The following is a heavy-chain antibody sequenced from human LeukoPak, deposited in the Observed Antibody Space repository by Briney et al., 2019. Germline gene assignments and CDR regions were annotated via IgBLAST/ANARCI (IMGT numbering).Heavy chain of an antibody. D-gene: IGHD6-13*01. CDR1: GFTFSSYW. V-gene: IGHV3-74*01. CDR2: INTDGSST. Sequence: GSLRLSCAASGFTFSSYWMHWVRQAPGKGLVWVSRINTDGSSTYYADSVKGRFTISRDNSKNTLYLQMNSLRAEDTAVYYCAKAGIAEIYYYSGMDVWGQGTTVTVSS. J-gene: IGHJ6*02. CDR3: AKAGIAEIYYYSGMDV.